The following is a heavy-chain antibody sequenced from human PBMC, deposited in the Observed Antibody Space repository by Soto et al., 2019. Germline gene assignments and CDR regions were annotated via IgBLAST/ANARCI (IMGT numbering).Heavy chain of an antibody. CDR3: ARDRQFWGGSYVVFAYKYGMDV. D-gene: IGHD3-3*01. CDR1: GFTFSGYG. J-gene: IGHJ6*02. Sequence: QVQLVESGGGVVQPGGSLSLPCPASGFTFSGYGMPWARQAPGKGLQWVALVWYDGSNQYYADSVKGRFTISRDNSKNTLHLQLNSLGAEDTAVYFCARDRQFWGGSYVVFAYKYGMDVWGQGTTVTVSS. V-gene: IGHV3-33*01. CDR2: VWYDGSNQ.